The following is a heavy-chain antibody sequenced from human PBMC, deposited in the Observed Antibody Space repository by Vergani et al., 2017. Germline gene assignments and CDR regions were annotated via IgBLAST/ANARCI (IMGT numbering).Heavy chain of an antibody. V-gene: IGHV4-59*11. D-gene: IGHD2-15*01. CDR1: AVSIQSHY. J-gene: IGHJ4*02. Sequence: QVQLQESGPGLVKPAETLSLSCTVSAVSIQSHYWAWLRQSPGKGLEDIGFIYHSGSTIYHPSLKSRVTMSVDMSKNQFSLKLKSVTSADTAVYYCATVGTQLVVNGLFDHWAQGIVVTVSS. CDR2: IYHSGST. CDR3: ATVGTQLVVNGLFDH.